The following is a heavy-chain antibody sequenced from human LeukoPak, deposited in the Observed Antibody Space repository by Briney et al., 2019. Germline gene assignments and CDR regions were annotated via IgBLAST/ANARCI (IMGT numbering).Heavy chain of an antibody. J-gene: IGHJ4*02. CDR3: ARGSKFTIFGVVTNSFDY. Sequence: SETLSLTCTVSGGSISSGDYYWSWIRQPPGKGLEWIGYIYYSGSTYYNPSLKSRVTISVDTSKNQFSLKLSSVTAADTAVYYCARGSKFTIFGVVTNSFDYWGQGTLVTVSS. CDR2: IYYSGST. CDR1: GGSISSGDYY. D-gene: IGHD3-3*01. V-gene: IGHV4-30-4*08.